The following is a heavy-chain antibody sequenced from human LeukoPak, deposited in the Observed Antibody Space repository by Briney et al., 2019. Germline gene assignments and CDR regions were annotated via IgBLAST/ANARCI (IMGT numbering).Heavy chain of an antibody. J-gene: IGHJ6*03. CDR2: IYSGGST. V-gene: IGHV3-53*01. CDR1: GFTVSSNY. D-gene: IGHD6-19*01. Sequence: GGSLRLSCAASGFTVSSNYMGWVRQAPGKGLEWVSVIYSGGSTYYADSVKGRFTISRDNSKNTLYLQMNSLRAEDTAVYYCARGGGAVAGHYYYCYMDVWGKGTTVTVSS. CDR3: ARGGGAVAGHYYYCYMDV.